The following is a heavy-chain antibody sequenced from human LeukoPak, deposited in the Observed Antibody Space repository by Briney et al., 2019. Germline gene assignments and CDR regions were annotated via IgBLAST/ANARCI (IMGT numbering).Heavy chain of an antibody. V-gene: IGHV4-39*01. CDR3: ARKTYYFGSGSYSAIGY. J-gene: IGHJ4*02. CDR1: GGSISSSSYY. Sequence: SETLSLTCTVSGGSISSSSYYWGWIRQPPGKGLEWIGSIYYSGNTYYNPSLKGRVTISVDTSKNQFSLNLSSVTAADTAVYYCARKTYYFGSGSYSAIGYWGQGTLVTVSS. CDR2: IYYSGNT. D-gene: IGHD3-10*01.